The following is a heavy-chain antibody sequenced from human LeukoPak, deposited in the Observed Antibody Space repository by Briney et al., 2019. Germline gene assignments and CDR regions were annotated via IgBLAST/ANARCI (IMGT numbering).Heavy chain of an antibody. CDR3: ARASSGTYYYFDY. J-gene: IGHJ4*02. Sequence: SDTLSLTCSVSCGSISSYSWNCIRHPAGTALERIKRNEPSRSTKYNPSLKTRVTMSVDTSKNHFSLKLTSVTAADTAVYYCARASSGTYYYFDYWGQGTLVTVSS. V-gene: IGHV4-4*07. CDR1: CGSISSYS. CDR2: NEPSRST. D-gene: IGHD1-26*01.